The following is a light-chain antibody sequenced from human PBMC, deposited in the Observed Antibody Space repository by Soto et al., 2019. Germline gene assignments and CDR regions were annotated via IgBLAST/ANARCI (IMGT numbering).Light chain of an antibody. V-gene: IGKV3-20*01. CDR3: QQYGSSPWT. CDR2: GAS. Sequence: EIVLTHSPATLSLSPGERATLSCRSSQSVSNNYLAWYQQKPGQAPRLLIYGASNRATGIPDRFSGSGSGTDFTLTISRLEPEDFAVYYCQQYGSSPWTFGQGTKVDIK. J-gene: IGKJ1*01. CDR1: QSVSNNY.